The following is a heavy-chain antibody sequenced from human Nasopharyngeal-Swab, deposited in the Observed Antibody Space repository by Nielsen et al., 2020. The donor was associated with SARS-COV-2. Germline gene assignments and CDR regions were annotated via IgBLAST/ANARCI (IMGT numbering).Heavy chain of an antibody. D-gene: IGHD3-22*01. Sequence: WIRQPPGKGLEWVSSISSSSSYIYYADSVKGRFTISRDNAKNSLYLQMNSLRAEDTAVYYCASDPYYDPSDDAFDIWGQGTMVTVSS. CDR3: ASDPYYDPSDDAFDI. J-gene: IGHJ3*02. V-gene: IGHV3-21*01. CDR2: ISSSSSYI.